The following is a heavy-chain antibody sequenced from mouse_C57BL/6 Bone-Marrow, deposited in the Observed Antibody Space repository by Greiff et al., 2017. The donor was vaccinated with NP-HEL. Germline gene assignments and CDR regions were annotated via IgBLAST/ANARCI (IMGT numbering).Heavy chain of an antibody. V-gene: IGHV5-4*01. J-gene: IGHJ3*01. CDR3: ARDGDGYDRTWFAY. D-gene: IGHD2-2*01. Sequence: EVNVVESGGGLVKPGGSLKLSCAASGFTFSSYAMSWVRQTPEKRLEWVATISDGGSYTYYPDNVKGRFTISRDNAKNNLYLQMSHLKSEDTAMYYCARDGDGYDRTWFAYWGQGTLVTVSA. CDR2: ISDGGSYT. CDR1: GFTFSSYA.